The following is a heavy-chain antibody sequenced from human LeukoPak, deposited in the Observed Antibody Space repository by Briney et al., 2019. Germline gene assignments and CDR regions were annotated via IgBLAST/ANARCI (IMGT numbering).Heavy chain of an antibody. D-gene: IGHD3-3*01. J-gene: IGHJ5*02. CDR3: ARRTPVFEFDP. CDR1: GGSISSSRYY. V-gene: IGHV4-39*01. CDR2: IYYSGST. Sequence: SETLSLTCTVSGGSISSSRYYWGWIRQPPGKGLEWIGSIYYSGSTYYNPSLKSRVTISVDTSKNQFSLKLSSVTAADTAVYYCARRTPVFEFDPWGQEPWSPSPQ.